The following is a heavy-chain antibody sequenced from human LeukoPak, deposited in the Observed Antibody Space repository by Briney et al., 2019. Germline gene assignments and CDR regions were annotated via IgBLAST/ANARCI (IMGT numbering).Heavy chain of an antibody. D-gene: IGHD3-22*01. Sequence: SETLSLTCAVSGGSISSSNWWSWVRQPPGKGPEWIGEIYHSGSTNYNPSLKSRVTISVDKSKNQFSLKLSSVTAADTAVYYCARTSYDSSGPDYWGQGTLVTVSS. CDR1: GGSISSSNW. V-gene: IGHV4-4*02. CDR3: ARTSYDSSGPDY. J-gene: IGHJ4*02. CDR2: IYHSGST.